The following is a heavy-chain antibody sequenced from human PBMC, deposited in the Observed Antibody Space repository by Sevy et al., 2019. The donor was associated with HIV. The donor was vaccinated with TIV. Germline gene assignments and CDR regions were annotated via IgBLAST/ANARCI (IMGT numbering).Heavy chain of an antibody. CDR3: ARVRDTIYGVGDFDS. CDR1: GGSISSADYY. Sequence: SETLSLTCIVSGGSISSADYYWNWIRQPPGKGLEWIGYISFSGTTYYNPSLTSRVTISRDTSKNQFSLRLNSVTAADTAVYYCARVRDTIYGVGDFDSWGQGTLVTVSS. D-gene: IGHD3-3*01. V-gene: IGHV4-30-4*01. CDR2: ISFSGTT. J-gene: IGHJ4*02.